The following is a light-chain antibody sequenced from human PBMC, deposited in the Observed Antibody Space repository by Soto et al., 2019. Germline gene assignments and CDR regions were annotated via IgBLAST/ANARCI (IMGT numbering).Light chain of an antibody. J-gene: IGLJ1*01. CDR2: AVS. Sequence: QSALTEPSSVSGSPGQSITISCTGTSSDVGGYNYVSWYQQHPGKAPKLMIYAVSNRPSGVSNRFSGSKPGNTATLTISGLQAEDEADYYCCSYTVSGTYVFGTGTKVNVL. CDR3: CSYTVSGTYV. CDR1: SSDVGGYNY. V-gene: IGLV2-14*01.